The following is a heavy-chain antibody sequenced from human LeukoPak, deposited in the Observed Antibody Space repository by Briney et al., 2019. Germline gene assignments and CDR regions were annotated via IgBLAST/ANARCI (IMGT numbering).Heavy chain of an antibody. J-gene: IGHJ4*02. CDR2: IYYRGST. CDR1: GGSISSSSYY. Sequence: SETLSLTCTVSGGSISSSSYYWGWIRQPPGKGLEWIGYIYYRGSTNYNPSLKSRVTISVDTSKNQFSLKLSSVTAADTAVYYCARSVGRGIAAAGLLDYWGQGTLVTVSS. CDR3: ARSVGRGIAAAGLLDY. D-gene: IGHD6-13*01. V-gene: IGHV4-61*05.